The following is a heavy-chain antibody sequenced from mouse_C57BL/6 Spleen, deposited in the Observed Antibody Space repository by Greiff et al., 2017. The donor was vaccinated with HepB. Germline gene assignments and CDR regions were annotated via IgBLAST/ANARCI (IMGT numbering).Heavy chain of an antibody. D-gene: IGHD1-1*01. CDR1: GYTFTDYN. CDR3: ARLITTVVAHWYFDV. V-gene: IGHV1-22*01. CDR2: INPNNGGT. Sequence: EVQLQESGPELVKPGASVKISCKASGYTFTDYNMHWVKQSHGKSLEWIGYINPNNGGTSYNQKFKGKATLTVNKSSSTAYMELRSLTSEDSAVYYCARLITTVVAHWYFDVWGTGTTVTVSS. J-gene: IGHJ1*03.